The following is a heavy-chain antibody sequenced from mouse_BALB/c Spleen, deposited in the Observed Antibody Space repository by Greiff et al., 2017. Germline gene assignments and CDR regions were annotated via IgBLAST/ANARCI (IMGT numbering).Heavy chain of an antibody. Sequence: QVQLKESGPGLVAPSQSLSITCTVSGFSLSRYSVHWVRQPPVKGLEWLGTIWGGGSTDYNSALKSRLSISKDNSKSQVFLKMNSLQTDDTAMYYCARFYDYDALSSMDYWGQGTSVTVSS. CDR3: ARFYDYDALSSMDY. V-gene: IGHV2-6-4*01. D-gene: IGHD2-4*01. CDR2: IWGGGST. J-gene: IGHJ4*01. CDR1: GFSLSRYS.